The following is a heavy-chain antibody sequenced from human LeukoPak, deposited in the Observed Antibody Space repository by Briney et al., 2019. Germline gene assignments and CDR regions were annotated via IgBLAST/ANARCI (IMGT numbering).Heavy chain of an antibody. V-gene: IGHV3-30*02. D-gene: IGHD2-2*01. CDR3: ARAPTVLVGYCSSSSCQADY. CDR2: IRYDGSNE. J-gene: IGHJ4*02. Sequence: GGSLRLSCAASGFTFSSFGMHWVRQAPGKGLEWMAFIRYDGSNEYYADSVKGRFTISRDNSKNTLYLQMNSLRVEDTAVYYCARAPTVLVGYCSSSSCQADYWGQGTLVTVSS. CDR1: GFTFSSFG.